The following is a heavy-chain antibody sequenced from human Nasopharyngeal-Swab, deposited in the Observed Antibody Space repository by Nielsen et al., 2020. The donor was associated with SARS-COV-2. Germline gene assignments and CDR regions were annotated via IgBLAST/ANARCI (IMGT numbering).Heavy chain of an antibody. J-gene: IGHJ5*02. CDR1: GGSITRDIHY. Sequence: SETLSLTCTVSGGSITRDIHYWGWIRQPPGKGLEWIGTIFHSGNTYYNPSLQGRVTISVDTSKNQFSLELTSVTAADTAVYYCARQCVPVVGPCNWLNPWGQGALVTVSS. V-gene: IGHV4-39*01. D-gene: IGHD6-19*01. CDR3: ARQCVPVVGPCNWLNP. CDR2: IFHSGNT.